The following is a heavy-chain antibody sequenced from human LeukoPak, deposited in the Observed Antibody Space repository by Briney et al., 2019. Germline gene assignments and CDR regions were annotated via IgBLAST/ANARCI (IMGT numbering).Heavy chain of an antibody. V-gene: IGHV3-23*01. D-gene: IGHD4-23*01. CDR1: GFSFRNYA. CDR2: IRGGGSET. Sequence: QPGGSLRLSCIASGFSFRNYAMIWVRQAPGRGLEWVSAIRGGGSETHYADSVKGRFTISRDNSKSTLYLQMNSLRAEDTAVCYCARAVVTPEYYYYYMDVWGKGTTVTVSS. CDR3: ARAVVTPEYYYYYMDV. J-gene: IGHJ6*03.